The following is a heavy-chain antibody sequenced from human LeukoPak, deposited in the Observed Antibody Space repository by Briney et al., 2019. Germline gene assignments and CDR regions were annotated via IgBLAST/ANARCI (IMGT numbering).Heavy chain of an antibody. J-gene: IGHJ4*02. CDR1: GYPFTNYY. CDR2: INPSGGST. V-gene: IGHV1-46*01. D-gene: IGHD3-16*01. CDR3: ARNPLSLRGVDS. Sequence: GASVTVSFTSSGYPFTNYYMHWVRQAPGQGREWVGMINPSGGSTRYAQKFQGRVNMTRDTSTRTVYMELSSLRSEHTAVFYCARNPLSLRGVDSWGQGTLVTVSS.